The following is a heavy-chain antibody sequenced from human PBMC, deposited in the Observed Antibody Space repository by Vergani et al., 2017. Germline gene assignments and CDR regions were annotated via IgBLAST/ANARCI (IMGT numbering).Heavy chain of an antibody. CDR1: GGSISSSSHF. D-gene: IGHD4-17*01. V-gene: IGHV4-39*01. J-gene: IGHJ4*02. Sequence: QVQLHESGPGLVKPSETLSLTCTLSGGSISSSSHFWGWLRQTPGKGLEWIGSIYYTGSAYYNPSLKSRVSISVDASKNQFSLKLSSVTAADSAVYYCARLNGDYMRLSEYWGQGTLVAVSS. CDR3: ARLNGDYMRLSEY. CDR2: IYYTGSA.